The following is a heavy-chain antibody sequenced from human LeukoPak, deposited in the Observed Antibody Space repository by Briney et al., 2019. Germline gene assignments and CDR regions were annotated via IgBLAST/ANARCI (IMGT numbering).Heavy chain of an antibody. CDR3: ARDRGYGFHYAFDY. CDR1: GFTVSSNY. V-gene: IGHV3-66*01. D-gene: IGHD5-18*01. Sequence: PGGSLRLSCAASGFTVSSNYMTWVRQAPGKGLEWVSVIYSTGSTYYADSVKGRFTISRDNSKNTLYLQMNSLRAEDTAMYYCARDRGYGFHYAFDYWGQGTLVTVSS. J-gene: IGHJ4*02. CDR2: IYSTGST.